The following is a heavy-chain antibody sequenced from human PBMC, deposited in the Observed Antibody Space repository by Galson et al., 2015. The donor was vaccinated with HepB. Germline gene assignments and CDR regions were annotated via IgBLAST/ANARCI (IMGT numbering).Heavy chain of an antibody. V-gene: IGHV3-30*18. CDR2: ISYDGKKK. CDR1: GFTFSSYG. Sequence: SLRLSCAASGFTFSSYGMHWVRQAPGKGLEWVALISYDGKKKDYGDSVRGRFTVSRDNSRNTLYLQMNNLSAEDTAVYYCAKDQNFWSGYYRVNIDYWGQGTLVTVSS. J-gene: IGHJ4*02. D-gene: IGHD3-3*01. CDR3: AKDQNFWSGYYRVNIDY.